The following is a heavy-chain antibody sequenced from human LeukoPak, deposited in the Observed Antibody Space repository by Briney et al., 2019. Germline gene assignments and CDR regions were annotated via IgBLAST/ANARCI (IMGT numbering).Heavy chain of an antibody. Sequence: PGGSLRLSCVASGFTFSDYFMSWIRQAPGKGLEWLSFINSAGDNIYYADSVKGRFTISRDNAKKTLYLEMNSLRMEDTAIYCCASPMGTTPWDAFDIWGQGTRVTVSP. CDR1: GFTFSDYF. CDR2: INSAGDNI. CDR3: ASPMGTTPWDAFDI. D-gene: IGHD1-7*01. J-gene: IGHJ3*02. V-gene: IGHV3-11*04.